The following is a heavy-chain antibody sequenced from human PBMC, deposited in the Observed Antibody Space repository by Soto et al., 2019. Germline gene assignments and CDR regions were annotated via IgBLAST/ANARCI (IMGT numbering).Heavy chain of an antibody. CDR2: ISYDGNNQ. CDR3: ARDRVYDYDSSGYYNFEY. J-gene: IGHJ4*02. Sequence: QVQLVESGGGVVQPGRSLRLSCAASGFTFNNYAMHWVRQAPGKGLEWVAVISYDGNNQYYADSVKGRFSISRDNSKNTLYLQMNSLRDEDTAVYYCARDRVYDYDSSGYYNFEYWGQGSLVTVSS. D-gene: IGHD3-22*01. CDR1: GFTFNNYA. V-gene: IGHV3-30-3*01.